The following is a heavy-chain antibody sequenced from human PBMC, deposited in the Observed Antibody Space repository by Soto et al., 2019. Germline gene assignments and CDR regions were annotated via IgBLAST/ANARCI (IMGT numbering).Heavy chain of an antibody. CDR1: GFTFNYYW. J-gene: IGHJ4*02. CDR2: INTDGSST. Sequence: GGSLRLSCAASGFTFNYYWMHWVRQAPGKGLVWVSRINTDGSSTTYADSVKGRFTISRDNAKNTLYLQMNSLRAEDTAVYYCSRVTGTYYHFDYWGQGSLVTVSS. CDR3: SRVTGTYYHFDY. D-gene: IGHD1-26*01. V-gene: IGHV3-74*01.